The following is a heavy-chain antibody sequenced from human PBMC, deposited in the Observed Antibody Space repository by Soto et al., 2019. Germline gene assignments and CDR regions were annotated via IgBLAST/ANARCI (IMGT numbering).Heavy chain of an antibody. V-gene: IGHV1-18*01. D-gene: IGHD3-3*01. CDR2: ISCYNGKT. Sequence: QVQVVQSGDEVKETGASVRVSCKTSGYSFTAYGISWVRQAPGQGLEWMGWISCYNGKTKYAQKDQGSITMTTDTSTSTAYMEVRSLRSDETAIYYCARDAPPPELRFLEWHNYDYNGMDVWGQGTTVTVSS. CDR1: GYSFTAYG. J-gene: IGHJ6*02. CDR3: ARDAPPPELRFLEWHNYDYNGMDV.